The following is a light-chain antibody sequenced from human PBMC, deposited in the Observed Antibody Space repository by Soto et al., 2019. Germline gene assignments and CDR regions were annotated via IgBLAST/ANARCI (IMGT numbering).Light chain of an antibody. CDR2: AAS. V-gene: IGKV1-39*01. J-gene: IGKJ1*01. CDR1: QSISSY. Sequence: DIQMTQSPSSLSASVGDRVTITCRASQSISSYLNWYQQKPGKAPKLLIYAASSLQSGVPSRFSGSGSGKDFTLTISSLQPEDFATYYCQQSYSTPRTFGQWNKVDSK. CDR3: QQSYSTPRT.